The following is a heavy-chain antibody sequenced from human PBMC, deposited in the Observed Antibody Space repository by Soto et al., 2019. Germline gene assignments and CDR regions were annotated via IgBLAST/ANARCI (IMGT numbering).Heavy chain of an antibody. CDR2: IFYSGTT. Sequence: PSETLSLTCTVSGASISSNGYYWGWIRQPPGKGLEWIGSIFYSGTTHYNPSLRSRLSISVDTSKNVFSLKLSSLTAADTAIYYCATAAGWLRLDSRVWGQGTLVTVSS. J-gene: IGHJ4*02. CDR3: ATAAGWLRLDSRV. V-gene: IGHV4-39*02. CDR1: GASISSNGYY. D-gene: IGHD5-12*01.